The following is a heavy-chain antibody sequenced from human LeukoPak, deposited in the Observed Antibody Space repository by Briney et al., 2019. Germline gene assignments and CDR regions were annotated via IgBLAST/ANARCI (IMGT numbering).Heavy chain of an antibody. CDR3: AKDKVGYVLGDPYYFDY. J-gene: IGHJ4*02. CDR2: ISWNSGSI. CDR1: GFFVSNNY. Sequence: PGGSLRLSCAASGFFVSNNYMSWVRQAPGKGLEWVSGISWNSGSIGYAGSVKGRFTISRDNAKNSLYLQMNSLRAEDTALYYCAKDKVGYVLGDPYYFDYWGQGTLVTVSS. D-gene: IGHD3-10*02. V-gene: IGHV3-9*01.